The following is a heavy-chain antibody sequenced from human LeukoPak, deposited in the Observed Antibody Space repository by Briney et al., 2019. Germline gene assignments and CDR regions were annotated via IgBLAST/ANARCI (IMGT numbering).Heavy chain of an antibody. J-gene: IGHJ5*02. Sequence: ASVKLSCKASGYTFTGYYMHWVRQAPGQGLEWMGCINPNSGGTNYAQKLQGRLTMTRGTSISTAYMELSRLRSDDTAVYYCARESSSWVNWFDPWGQGTLVTVSS. CDR3: ARESSSWVNWFDP. D-gene: IGHD6-13*01. CDR2: INPNSGGT. CDR1: GYTFTGYY. V-gene: IGHV1-2*02.